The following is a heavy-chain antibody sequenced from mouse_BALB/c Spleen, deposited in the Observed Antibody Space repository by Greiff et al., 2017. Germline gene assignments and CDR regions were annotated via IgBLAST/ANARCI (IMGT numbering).Heavy chain of an antibody. CDR2: ISDGGSYT. CDR1: GFTFSDYY. Sequence: EVHLVESGGGLVKPGGSLKLSCAASGFTFSDYYMYWVRQTPEKRLEWVATISDGGSYTYYPDSVKGRFTISRDNDKNNLYLQMSSLKSEDTAMYYCAKYQGYDGAWFAYWGQGTLVTVSA. V-gene: IGHV5-4*02. J-gene: IGHJ3*01. D-gene: IGHD2-14*01. CDR3: AKYQGYDGAWFAY.